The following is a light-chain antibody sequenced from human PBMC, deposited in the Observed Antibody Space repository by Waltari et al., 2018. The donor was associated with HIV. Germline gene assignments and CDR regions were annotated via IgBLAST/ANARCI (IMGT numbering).Light chain of an antibody. CDR2: NNN. CDR3: AAWDDRLSVV. Sequence: QSVLTQPPSASGTPGQRGTISCSGRSSRIDNNTVNWYQQRPGTAPKLPIYNNNQRPSGVPDRFSGSKSGTSASLAISGLQSEDEADYFCAAWDDRLSVVFGGGTKLTVL. J-gene: IGLJ3*02. V-gene: IGLV1-44*01. CDR1: SSRIDNNT.